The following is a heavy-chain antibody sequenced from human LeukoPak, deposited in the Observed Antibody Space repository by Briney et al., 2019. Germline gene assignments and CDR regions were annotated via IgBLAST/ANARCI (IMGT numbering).Heavy chain of an antibody. CDR1: GFTFSSYW. Sequence: GGSLRLSCAASGFTFSSYWMHWVRQAPGKGLVWVSRINSDGSSTNYADSVKGRFTISRDNAKNTLYLQMNGLRAEDTAVYYCARELVAPAAISSYDAFDIWGQGTMVTVSS. J-gene: IGHJ3*02. CDR2: INSDGSST. D-gene: IGHD2-2*01. CDR3: ARELVAPAAISSYDAFDI. V-gene: IGHV3-74*01.